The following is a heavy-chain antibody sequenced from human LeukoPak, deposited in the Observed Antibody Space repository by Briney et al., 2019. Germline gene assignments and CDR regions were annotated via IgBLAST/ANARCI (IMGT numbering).Heavy chain of an antibody. D-gene: IGHD1-1*01. CDR1: GYSFASYW. Sequence: GESLKIPCKGSGYSFASYWIGWVRQMPGKGLEWMGIIYPGDSDTRYSPSFQGQVTISADKSISTAYLQWSSLKASDTTVYYCARSNENFDYWGQGTLVTVSS. V-gene: IGHV5-51*01. CDR2: IYPGDSDT. CDR3: ARSNENFDY. J-gene: IGHJ4*02.